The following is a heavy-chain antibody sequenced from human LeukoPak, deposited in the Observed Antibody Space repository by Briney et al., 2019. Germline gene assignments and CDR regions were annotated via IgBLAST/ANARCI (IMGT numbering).Heavy chain of an antibody. CDR2: ISTTSTYI. D-gene: IGHD2-2*01. J-gene: IGHJ5*02. V-gene: IGHV3-21*01. CDR3: ARADCFSSTCYLRSSWFDP. Sequence: PGGSLRLSCAASGFIFSTYGMHWVRQAPGKGLEWVSSISTTSTYIYYRYSVKGRFTISRDNARNSLYLQMNGLRAEDTAVYYCARADCFSSTCYLRSSWFDPWGQGTLVTVSS. CDR1: GFIFSTYG.